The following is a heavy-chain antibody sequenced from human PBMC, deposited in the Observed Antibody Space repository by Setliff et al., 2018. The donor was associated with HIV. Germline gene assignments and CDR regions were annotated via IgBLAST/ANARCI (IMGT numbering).Heavy chain of an antibody. CDR2: IYHSGST. Sequence: PSETLSLTCAVSGYSISSGYYWGWIRQHPGKGLECIGSIYHSGSTYYNPSLKSRFTISVDTSKNQFSLKLSSVTAADTAVYYCARHPNYYGSGGYNYEPLYFDYWGQGTLVTVSS. V-gene: IGHV4-38-2*01. J-gene: IGHJ4*02. CDR3: ARHPNYYGSGGYNYEPLYFDY. CDR1: GYSISSGYY. D-gene: IGHD3-10*01.